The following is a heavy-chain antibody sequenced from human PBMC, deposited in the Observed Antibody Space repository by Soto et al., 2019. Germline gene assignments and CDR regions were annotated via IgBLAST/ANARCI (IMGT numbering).Heavy chain of an antibody. CDR2: ISGSGGST. V-gene: IGHV3-23*01. D-gene: IGHD6-19*01. CDR1: GFTFSSYA. CDR3: AKRTTGYSSGWYLVGIDY. J-gene: IGHJ4*02. Sequence: GGSLRLSCAASGFTFSSYAMSWVRQAPGKGLEWVSAISGSGGSTYYADSVKGRFTISRDNSKNTLYLQMNSLRAEDTAVYYCAKRTTGYSSGWYLVGIDYWGQGTLVTVSS.